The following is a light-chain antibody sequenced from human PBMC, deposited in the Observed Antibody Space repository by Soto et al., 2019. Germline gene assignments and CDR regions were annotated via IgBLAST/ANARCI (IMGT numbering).Light chain of an antibody. J-gene: IGLJ1*01. Sequence: QAVVTQPPSVSGAPGQRVTISCTGSSSNIGANYDVHWYQQHPGTAPKLLIYGLSNRPSGVPGRFSGSKSGTSASLAISGLQSEDEADYYCSAWDNSLNGDVFGPGTKLTVL. V-gene: IGLV1-40*01. CDR1: SSNIGANYD. CDR2: GLS. CDR3: SAWDNSLNGDV.